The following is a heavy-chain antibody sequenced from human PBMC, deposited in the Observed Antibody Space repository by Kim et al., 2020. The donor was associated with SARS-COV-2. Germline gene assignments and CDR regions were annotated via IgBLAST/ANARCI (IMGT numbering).Heavy chain of an antibody. CDR3: ARPGGSGSYLADAFDI. V-gene: IGHV5-51*01. D-gene: IGHD3-10*01. CDR2: IYPGDSDT. CDR1: GYSFPSYW. J-gene: IGHJ3*02. Sequence: GESLKISCKGSGYSFPSYWVAWVRQMPGKGLEWMGVIYPGDSDTRYSPSFQGQVTISADKSISTAYLQWRSLKASDTAMYYCARPGGSGSYLADAFDIWGQGTMVTVSS.